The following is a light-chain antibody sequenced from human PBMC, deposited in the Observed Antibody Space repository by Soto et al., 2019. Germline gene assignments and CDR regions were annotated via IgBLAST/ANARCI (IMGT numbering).Light chain of an antibody. Sequence: EIVMTQSPGTLSVSPGERATLFCRASQSVRSSLAWYQQKPGQAPRLLIYDASNRATGIPARFSGSGSGTDFTLTISSLEPEDFAVYYCQQRSNWPMSTFGQGTRLEI. CDR2: DAS. CDR1: QSVRSS. V-gene: IGKV3-11*01. J-gene: IGKJ5*01. CDR3: QQRSNWPMST.